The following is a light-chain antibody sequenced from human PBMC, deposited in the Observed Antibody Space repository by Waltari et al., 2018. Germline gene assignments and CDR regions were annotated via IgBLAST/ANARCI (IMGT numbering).Light chain of an antibody. CDR2: DAS. Sequence: DIQMTQSPSSLSASVGDRVTITCQASQDISNYLNWYQQKPGKAPKLLIYDASNLETGVPSRDSGSGSGTDFTFTISSLQPEDIATYYCQQYDNLPLTFGGGTKVEIK. J-gene: IGKJ4*01. CDR3: QQYDNLPLT. CDR1: QDISNY. V-gene: IGKV1-33*01.